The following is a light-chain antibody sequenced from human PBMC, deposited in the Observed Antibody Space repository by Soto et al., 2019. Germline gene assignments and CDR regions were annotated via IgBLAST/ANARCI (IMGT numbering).Light chain of an antibody. CDR2: EVT. CDR3: SSVTSSSTRG. V-gene: IGLV2-14*03. Sequence: QSVLTQPASVSGSPGQSITISCTGTSSDVGSYNYVSWYQQHPGKAPKLIIYEVTNRPSGVSNRFSGSKSDSTASLTIAGLQSEDEAEYYCSSVTSSSTRGFGTGTKVTVL. CDR1: SSDVGSYNY. J-gene: IGLJ1*01.